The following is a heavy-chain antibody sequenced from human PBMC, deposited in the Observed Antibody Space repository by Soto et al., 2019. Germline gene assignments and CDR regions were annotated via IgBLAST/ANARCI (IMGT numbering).Heavy chain of an antibody. CDR3: ARDRIFGGWYNDN. CDR2: INAGNGNT. J-gene: IGHJ4*02. Sequence: ASVKVSCKASGYTFTSYAMHWVRQAPGQRLEWMGWINAGNGNTKYSQKFQGRVTITRDTSASTAYMELSSLRSEDTAVYYCARDRIFGGWYNDNWGPGTLVTVSS. D-gene: IGHD3-3*01. V-gene: IGHV1-3*01. CDR1: GYTFTSYA.